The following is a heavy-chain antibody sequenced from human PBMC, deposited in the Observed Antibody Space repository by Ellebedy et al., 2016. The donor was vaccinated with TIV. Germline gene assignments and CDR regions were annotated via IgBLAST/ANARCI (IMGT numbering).Heavy chain of an antibody. Sequence: MPSETLSLTCAVSGGSINSNNWWSWVRQPPGKGLEWIGSIYYSGNTYYKPSLKSRVTISVDTSRNQFSLKLSSVTAADTAVYFCARHLGRYYEMWFDPWGQGSLVTVSS. J-gene: IGHJ5*02. D-gene: IGHD1-26*01. CDR1: GGSINSNNW. CDR2: IYYSGNT. V-gene: IGHV4-39*01. CDR3: ARHLGRYYEMWFDP.